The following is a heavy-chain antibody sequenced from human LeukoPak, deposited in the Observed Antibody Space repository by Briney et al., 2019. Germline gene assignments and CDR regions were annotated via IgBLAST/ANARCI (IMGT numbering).Heavy chain of an antibody. J-gene: IGHJ4*02. V-gene: IGHV1-8*01. D-gene: IGHD2-15*01. Sequence: ASVKVSCKASGYTFTSYDINWVRQATGQGLEWMGWMNPNSGNTGYAQKFQGRVTMTRNTSIGTAYMELSSLRSEDTAVYYCARGRGVVVAATLNYWGQGTLVTVSS. CDR2: MNPNSGNT. CDR1: GYTFTSYD. CDR3: ARGRGVVVAATLNY.